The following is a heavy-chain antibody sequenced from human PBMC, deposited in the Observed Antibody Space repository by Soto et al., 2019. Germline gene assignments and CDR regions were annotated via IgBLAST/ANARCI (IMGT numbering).Heavy chain of an antibody. V-gene: IGHV1-46*03. D-gene: IGHD1-1*01. CDR3: SNSNVESYFYF. Sequence: ASVKVSCKASGYTFTSYYIHWVRQAPGQGLEWMGLINPSGHGTSYAQKFQGRVTMTRDTSTSTVYMALSSLRSDDTALYFCSNSNVESYFYFWAQRALVTVSS. J-gene: IGHJ4*02. CDR2: INPSGHGT. CDR1: GYTFTSYY.